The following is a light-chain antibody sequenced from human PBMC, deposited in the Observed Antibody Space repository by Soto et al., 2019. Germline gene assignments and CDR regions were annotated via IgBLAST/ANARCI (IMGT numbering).Light chain of an antibody. CDR1: QSVSSSY. Sequence: EIVLTQSPGTLSLSPGERATLSCRASQSVSSSYLAWYQQKPGQAHRLLIYGAYSRATGIPDRFSGSGSGTDFTPTIRSLEPEDSAVYYCKQRHMWPITFGQGTRLEIK. V-gene: IGKV3D-20*02. CDR2: GAY. CDR3: KQRHMWPIT. J-gene: IGKJ5*01.